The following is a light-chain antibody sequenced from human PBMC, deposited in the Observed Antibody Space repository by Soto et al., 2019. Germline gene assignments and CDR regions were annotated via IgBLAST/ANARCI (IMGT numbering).Light chain of an antibody. CDR2: GAS. Sequence: EIVRTQSPATLSVSPGERVTFSCRASQSVITMLSWSQHKPGQAPRLLISGASTGATGIPPRFSGSGSGTDFTLTISSLQSEDFAVYYCQHYNNWPPWTFGQGTKVDIK. J-gene: IGKJ1*01. CDR3: QHYNNWPPWT. CDR1: QSVITM. V-gene: IGKV3-15*01.